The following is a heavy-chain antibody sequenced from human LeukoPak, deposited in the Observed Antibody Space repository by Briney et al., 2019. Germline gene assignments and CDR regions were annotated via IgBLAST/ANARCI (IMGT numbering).Heavy chain of an antibody. CDR1: GGSFSGYY. Sequence: TPSETLSLTCAVYGGSFSGYYWSWIRQPPGKGLEWIGEINHSGSTNYNPSLKSRVTISVDTSENQFSLKLSSVTAADTAVYYCARGRGITIFGVVIDPFYYMDVWGKGTTVTVSS. J-gene: IGHJ6*03. D-gene: IGHD3-3*01. CDR2: INHSGST. V-gene: IGHV4-34*01. CDR3: ARGRGITIFGVVIDPFYYMDV.